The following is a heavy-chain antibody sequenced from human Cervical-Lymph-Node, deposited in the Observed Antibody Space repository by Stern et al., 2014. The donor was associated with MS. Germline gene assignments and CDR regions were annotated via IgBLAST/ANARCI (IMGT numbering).Heavy chain of an antibody. Sequence: VQLVESGAEVRKPGASVKLSCKSSGYAVTDYFIQLVRQAPGQGLEWMALINPSSGSTIYAQKFLGRVTMTRDTSTTTVYMHLSSLRSEDTAIYYCARGEGRFAYWGQGTLVTVSS. CDR3: ARGEGRFAY. CDR2: INPSSGST. CDR1: GYAVTDYF. J-gene: IGHJ4*02. V-gene: IGHV1-46*01. D-gene: IGHD3-3*01.